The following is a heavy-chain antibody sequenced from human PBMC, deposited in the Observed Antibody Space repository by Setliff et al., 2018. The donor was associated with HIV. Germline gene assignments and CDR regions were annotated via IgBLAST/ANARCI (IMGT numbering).Heavy chain of an antibody. CDR1: GYTFINYG. J-gene: IGHJ4*02. CDR3: ARGGIAARPYYFDY. Sequence: GASVKVSCKASGYTFINYGISWVRQAPGQGLEWMGWISAYNGNTNYAQQLQGRVTMTTDTSTSTAYMDLSRLKSDDTAVYYCARGGIAARPYYFDYWGQGTLVTVSS. D-gene: IGHD6-6*01. V-gene: IGHV1-18*01. CDR2: ISAYNGNT.